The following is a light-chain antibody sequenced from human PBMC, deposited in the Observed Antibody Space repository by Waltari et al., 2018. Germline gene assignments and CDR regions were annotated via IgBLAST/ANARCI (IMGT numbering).Light chain of an antibody. Sequence: QSALTQPAAVSGSPGQSITISCTGTNSDVGGYNSVSWYQQHPGKPPKVIVYDVSNRPSGVSNRFSCSKSGNMASLTISGLQAEDEADYYCSSYTSRSTLVVFGGGTKVTVL. CDR1: NSDVGGYNS. CDR3: SSYTSRSTLVV. CDR2: DVS. J-gene: IGLJ2*01. V-gene: IGLV2-14*03.